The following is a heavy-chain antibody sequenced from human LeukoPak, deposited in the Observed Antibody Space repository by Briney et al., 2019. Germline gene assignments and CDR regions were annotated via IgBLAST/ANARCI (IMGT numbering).Heavy chain of an antibody. CDR1: GGSFSGYY. D-gene: IGHD3-3*01. V-gene: IGHV4-34*01. Sequence: SETLSLTCAVYGGSFSGYYWSWIRQPPGKGLEWIGEINHSGSTNYNPSLKSRVTISVDTSKNQFSLKLSSVTAADTAVYYCARVFGQFWSGYYYFDYWGQGTLVTASS. J-gene: IGHJ4*02. CDR3: ARVFGQFWSGYYYFDY. CDR2: INHSGST.